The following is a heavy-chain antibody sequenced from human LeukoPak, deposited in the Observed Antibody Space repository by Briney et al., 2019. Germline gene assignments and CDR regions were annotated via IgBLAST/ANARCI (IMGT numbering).Heavy chain of an antibody. CDR3: ARLVGATKAYFDY. Sequence: PSETLSLTCAVYGGSFSGYYWSWIRQPPGKGLERIGEINHSGSTNYNPSLKSRVTISVDTSKNQFSLKLSSVTAADTAVYYCARLVGATKAYFDYWGQGTLVTVSS. CDR1: GGSFSGYY. D-gene: IGHD1-26*01. CDR2: INHSGST. V-gene: IGHV4-34*01. J-gene: IGHJ4*02.